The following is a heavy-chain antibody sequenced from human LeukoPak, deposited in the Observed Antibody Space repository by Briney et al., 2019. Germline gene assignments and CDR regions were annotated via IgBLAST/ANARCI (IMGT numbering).Heavy chain of an antibody. Sequence: GGSLRLSCAASGFTFSSYAMHWVRQAPGKGLEWVAVISYDGSNKYYADSVKGRFTISRDNSKNTLYLQMSSLRSEDTAVYYCARNRAGEDYFDYWGQGTLVTVSS. CDR2: ISYDGSNK. V-gene: IGHV3-30-3*01. CDR1: GFTFSSYA. CDR3: ARNRAGEDYFDY. J-gene: IGHJ4*02. D-gene: IGHD3-16*01.